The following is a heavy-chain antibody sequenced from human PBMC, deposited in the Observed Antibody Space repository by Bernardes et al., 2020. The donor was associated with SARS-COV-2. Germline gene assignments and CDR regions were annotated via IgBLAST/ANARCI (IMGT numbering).Heavy chain of an antibody. V-gene: IGHV3-9*01. D-gene: IGHD6-13*01. Sequence: GGSLRLSCAASGFTFDDYAMHWVRQAPGKGLEWVSGISWNSGSIGYADSVKGRFTISRDNAKNSLYLQMNSLRAEDTALYYCATLVRDTRYGMDVWGEGTTVAVSS. J-gene: IGHJ6*04. CDR2: ISWNSGSI. CDR1: GFTFDDYA. CDR3: ATLVRDTRYGMDV.